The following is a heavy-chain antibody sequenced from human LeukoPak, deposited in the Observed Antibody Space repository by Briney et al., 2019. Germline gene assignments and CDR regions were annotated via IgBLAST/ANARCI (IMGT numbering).Heavy chain of an antibody. CDR2: ISGSGGST. CDR1: GFTFSSYA. D-gene: IGHD6-6*01. J-gene: IGHJ6*02. V-gene: IGHV3-23*01. CDR3: AKNPTEIYSSSSDYYYYYGMDV. Sequence: GGSLRLSCAASGFTFSSYAMSWVRQAPGKGPEWVSAISGSGGSTYYADSVKGRFTISRDNSKNTLYLQMNSLRAEDTAVYYCAKNPTEIYSSSSDYYYYYGMDVWGQGTTVTVSS.